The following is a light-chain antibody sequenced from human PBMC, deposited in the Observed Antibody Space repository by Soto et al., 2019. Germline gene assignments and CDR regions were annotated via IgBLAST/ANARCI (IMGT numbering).Light chain of an antibody. J-gene: IGLJ1*01. V-gene: IGLV1-40*01. CDR2: ANN. CDR1: GSNIGAGYN. Sequence: SALRQPRSVSGAPGQKVSISCTGSGSNIGAGYNAHWYQQVPGTAPKLLIFANNNRPSGVPDRFSASKSGTSASLVITGVQAEDEADYYCQSYDSSLSKVFGSGTKVTVL. CDR3: QSYDSSLSKV.